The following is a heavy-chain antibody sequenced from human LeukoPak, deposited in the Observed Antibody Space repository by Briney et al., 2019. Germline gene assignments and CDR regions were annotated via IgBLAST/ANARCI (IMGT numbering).Heavy chain of an antibody. CDR2: IYYSGST. CDR1: GGSISSSSYY. Sequence: SETLSLTCTVSGGSISSSSYYWGWIRQPPGKGLEWIGSIYYSGSTYYNPSLKSRVTISVDTSKNQFSLKLSSVTAADTAVYYCARRVVVVPAAKYYYYMDVWGKGTTATVSS. D-gene: IGHD2-2*01. V-gene: IGHV4-39*01. CDR3: ARRVVVVPAAKYYYYMDV. J-gene: IGHJ6*03.